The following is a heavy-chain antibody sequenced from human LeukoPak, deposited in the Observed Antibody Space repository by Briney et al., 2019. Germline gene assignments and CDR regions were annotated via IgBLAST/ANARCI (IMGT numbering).Heavy chain of an antibody. V-gene: IGHV4-59*01. CDR2: IYYSGST. Sequence: SETLSLTCTVSGGSISSYYWSWLRQPPGKGLEWIGYIYYSGSTNYNPSLKSRVTISVDTSKNQFSLKLSPVTAADTAVYYCARDERYSYGYAYWGQGTLVTVSS. CDR3: ARDERYSYGYAY. J-gene: IGHJ4*02. D-gene: IGHD5-18*01. CDR1: GGSISSYY.